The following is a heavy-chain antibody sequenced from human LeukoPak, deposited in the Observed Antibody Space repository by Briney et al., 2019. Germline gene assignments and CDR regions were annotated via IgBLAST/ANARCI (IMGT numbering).Heavy chain of an antibody. CDR3: AREKIGYYDGSGRGWFDP. V-gene: IGHV4-4*07. J-gene: IGHJ5*02. CDR2: IYTSGST. Sequence: SETLSLTCTVSGGSISSYYWSWIRQPAGKGLEWIGRIYTSGSTNYNPSLKSRVTMSVDTSKKQFSLKLSSVTAADTAVYYCAREKIGYYDGSGRGWFDPWGQGTLVTVSS. CDR1: GGSISSYY. D-gene: IGHD3-22*01.